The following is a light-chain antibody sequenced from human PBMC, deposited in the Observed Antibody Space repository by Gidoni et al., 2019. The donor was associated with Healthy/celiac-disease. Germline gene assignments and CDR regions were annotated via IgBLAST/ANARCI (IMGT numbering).Light chain of an antibody. J-gene: IGKJ1*01. V-gene: IGKV1-39*01. CDR2: AAS. CDR3: QQSYRTPWT. CDR1: QSISSY. Sequence: DIQLTKSPSSLSASVGDRVTITCRARQSISSYLNWYQQKPGKAPKLLIYAASSLQSGGPSRFSGSGSGTDFTLTISSLQPEDFATYYCQQSYRTPWTFGQGTKVEIK.